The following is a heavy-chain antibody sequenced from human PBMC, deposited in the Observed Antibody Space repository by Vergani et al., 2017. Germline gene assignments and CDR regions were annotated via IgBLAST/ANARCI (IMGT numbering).Heavy chain of an antibody. CDR1: GGTFSSYA. V-gene: IGHV1-69*01. CDR3: ARVVGMATILAAHNWFDP. D-gene: IGHD5-24*01. CDR2: IIPIFGTA. Sequence: QVQLVQSGAEVKKPGSSVKVSCKASGGTFSSYAISWVRQAPGQGLEWMGGIIPIFGTANYAQKFQGRVTITADESTSTAYMELSSLRSEDTAVYYCARVVGMATILAAHNWFDPWGQGTLVTVSS. J-gene: IGHJ5*02.